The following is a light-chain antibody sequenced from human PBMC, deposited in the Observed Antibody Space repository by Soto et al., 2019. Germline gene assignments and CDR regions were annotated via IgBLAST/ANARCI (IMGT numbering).Light chain of an antibody. V-gene: IGKV1-5*03. J-gene: IGKJ1*01. CDR1: ETINNW. CDR3: QQYSYHWT. CDR2: KVS. Sequence: DIQMTQSPSTLSASVGDTVTITCRTSETINNWLAWYQQKPGKAPKFLIYKVSTLEDGVPSRFSGSGSGTEFTLTIRGLQPDDFATYYCQQYSYHWTLGQGTKVDIK.